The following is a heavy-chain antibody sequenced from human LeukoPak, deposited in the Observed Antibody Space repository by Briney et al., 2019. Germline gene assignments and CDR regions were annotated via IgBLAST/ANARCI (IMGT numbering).Heavy chain of an antibody. CDR1: GGSISSSTYY. CDR2: IYYSGST. J-gene: IGHJ4*02. D-gene: IGHD3/OR15-3a*01. CDR3: ARGTDWPDY. V-gene: IGHV4-39*07. Sequence: SETLSLTCTVSGGSISSSTYYWGWIRQPPGKGLEWIGSIYYSGSTYYNPSLKSRVTISVDTSKNQFSLKLSSVTAADTAVYYCARGTDWPDYCGQGTLVTVSS.